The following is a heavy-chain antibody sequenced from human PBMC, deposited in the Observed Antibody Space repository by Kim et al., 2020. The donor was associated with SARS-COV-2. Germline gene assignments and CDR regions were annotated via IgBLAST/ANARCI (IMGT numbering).Heavy chain of an antibody. J-gene: IGHJ4*02. Sequence: SETLSLTCTVSGGSISSYYWSWIRQPAGKGLELIGRIYSSGSTNYNPSLKSRVTMSVDMSKNQFSLKLNSVTAADTAMYYCARGFVAAGANSFDYWGQGALVTVSS. V-gene: IGHV4-4*07. CDR2: IYSSGST. CDR1: GGSISSYY. CDR3: ARGFVAAGANSFDY. D-gene: IGHD6-13*01.